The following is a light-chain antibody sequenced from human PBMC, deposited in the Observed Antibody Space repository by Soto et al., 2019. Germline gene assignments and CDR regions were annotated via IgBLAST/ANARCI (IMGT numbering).Light chain of an antibody. CDR1: SGNYNYK. CDR2: VGTGGIVG. CDR3: GADHGSGSNFVVV. J-gene: IGLJ2*01. V-gene: IGLV9-49*01. Sequence: QLVLTQPPSASASLGASVTLTCTLSSGNYNYKVDWYQQRPGKGPRFVMRVGTGGIVGSKGDGIPDRFSVLGSGLNRYLTIKNIQEEDESDYYCGADHGSGSNFVVVFGGGTKLTVL.